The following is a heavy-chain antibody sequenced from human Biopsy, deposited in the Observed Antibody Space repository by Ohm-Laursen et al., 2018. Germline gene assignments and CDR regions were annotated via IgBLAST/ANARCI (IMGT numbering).Heavy chain of an antibody. J-gene: IGHJ4*02. CDR3: ARDCNGDNCGVDF. V-gene: IGHV1-69*04. CDR2: IIPLIGLT. Sequence: GSSVKVSCKAPGGTFSNYGVNWMRQAPGQGLECMGRIIPLIGLTNYAQKFQGRVTITADKFTNTVYMELSSLRSDDTAVYFCARDCNGDNCGVDFWGQGTLVTVS. D-gene: IGHD2-15*01. CDR1: GGTFSNYG.